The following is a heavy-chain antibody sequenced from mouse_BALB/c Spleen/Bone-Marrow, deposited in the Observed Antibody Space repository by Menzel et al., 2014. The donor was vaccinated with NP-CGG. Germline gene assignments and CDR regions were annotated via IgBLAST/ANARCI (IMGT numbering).Heavy chain of an antibody. Sequence: LQQSGSELVRPGASVKLSCKASGCTFTSYWMHWVKQRHGQGLEWIGNIYPGSGSTNYDEKFKSKGTLTVDTSSSTAYMHLSSLTSEDSAVYYCTREGWLRYFDYWGQGTTLTVSS. V-gene: IGHV1S22*01. CDR1: GCTFTSYW. J-gene: IGHJ2*01. CDR3: TREGWLRYFDY. D-gene: IGHD2-2*01. CDR2: IYPGSGST.